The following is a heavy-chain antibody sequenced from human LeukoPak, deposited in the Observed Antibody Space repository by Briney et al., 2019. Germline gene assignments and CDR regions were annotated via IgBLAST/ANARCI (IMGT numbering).Heavy chain of an antibody. J-gene: IGHJ4*02. CDR1: GFTASSNY. V-gene: IGHV3-53*04. Sequence: GGSLRLSCAASGFTASSNYMSWVRQAPGKGLEWVSVIYSDDRTYYADSVKGRFTISRHTSKKTLYLQMNSLRAEDTAVYYCAKPSYDSSGSNGGYFDYWGQGTLVTVSS. CDR3: AKPSYDSSGSNGGYFDY. D-gene: IGHD3-22*01. CDR2: IYSDDRT.